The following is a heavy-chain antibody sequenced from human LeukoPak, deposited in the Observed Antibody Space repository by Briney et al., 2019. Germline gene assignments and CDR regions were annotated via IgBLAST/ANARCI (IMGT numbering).Heavy chain of an antibody. V-gene: IGHV1-2*02. CDR2: INPNSGGT. CDR3: ARGSSYGYYYYYYYMDV. CDR1: GYTFTGYY. D-gene: IGHD5-18*01. Sequence: ASVKVSCKASGYTFTGYYMHWVRQAPGQGLEWRGWINPNSGGTNYAQKFQGRVTMTRDTSISTAYMELSRLRSDDTAVYYCARGSSYGYYYYYYYMDVWGKGTTVTVSS. J-gene: IGHJ6*03.